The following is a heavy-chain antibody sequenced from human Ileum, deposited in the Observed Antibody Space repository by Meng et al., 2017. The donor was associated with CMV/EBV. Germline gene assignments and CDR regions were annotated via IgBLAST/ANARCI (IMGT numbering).Heavy chain of an antibody. J-gene: IGHJ5*02. CDR3: ARSRLNINTNWFDP. CDR1: GHSFPTYA. D-gene: IGHD2/OR15-2a*01. CDR2: ISASNGHT. Sequence: SGHSFPTYALTWVRQAPGECLEWMEWISASNGHTTYAQKLQGRVTMTTDTSTSTAYMELRSLRSDDTAVYYCARSRLNINTNWFDPWGQGTLVTVSS. V-gene: IGHV1-18*01.